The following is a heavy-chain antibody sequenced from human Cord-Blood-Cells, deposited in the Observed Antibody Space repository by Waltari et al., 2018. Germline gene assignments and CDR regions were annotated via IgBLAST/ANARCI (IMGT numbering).Heavy chain of an antibody. D-gene: IGHD6-6*01. J-gene: IGHJ2*01. CDR1: GFTFSSYA. CDR3: AKCRRPYWYFDL. CDR2: ISGSGGSK. V-gene: IGHV3-23*01. Sequence: EVQLLESGGGLVQPGGSLRLSCAASGFTFSSYAMSWVRQAPGKGLEWVSAISGSGGSKYSADSVKGRLTISRDNSKNTLYLQMNSLRAEDTAVYYCAKCRRPYWYFDLWGRGTLVTVSS.